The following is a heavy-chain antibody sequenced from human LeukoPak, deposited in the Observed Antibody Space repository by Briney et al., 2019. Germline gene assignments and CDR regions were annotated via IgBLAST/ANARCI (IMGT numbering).Heavy chain of an antibody. J-gene: IGHJ3*02. V-gene: IGHV3-30*02. CDR1: GFTFSSYV. CDR3: AREDASAFDI. CDR2: IRYDGSNK. Sequence: GGSLRLSCAASGFTFSSYVMHWVRQAPGKGLEWVAFIRYDGSNKYYADSVKGRFTISRDNAKNSLYLQMNSLRAEDTAVYYCAREDASAFDIWGQGTMVTVSS. D-gene: IGHD2-2*01.